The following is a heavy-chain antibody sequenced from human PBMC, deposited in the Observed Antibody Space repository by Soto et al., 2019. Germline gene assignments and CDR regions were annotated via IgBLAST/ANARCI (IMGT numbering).Heavy chain of an antibody. CDR2: IYYSGST. CDR1: GGSISSGGYY. CDR3: SRRYCSSTSCYVGAFDI. J-gene: IGHJ3*02. V-gene: IGHV4-31*03. D-gene: IGHD2-2*01. Sequence: SETLSLTCTVSGGSISSGGYYWSWIRQHPGKGLEWIGYIYYSGSTYYNPSLKSRVTISVDTSKNQFSLKLSSVTAADTAVYYCSRRYCSSTSCYVGAFDIWGQGTMVTVSS.